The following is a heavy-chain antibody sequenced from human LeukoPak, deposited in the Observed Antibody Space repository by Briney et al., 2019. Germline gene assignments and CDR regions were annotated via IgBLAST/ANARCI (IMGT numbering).Heavy chain of an antibody. CDR1: GYTFTSYD. V-gene: IGHV1-18*01. CDR2: ISAYNGNT. CDR3: ARAYYYDSSGYFADFDY. D-gene: IGHD3-22*01. Sequence: ASVKVSCKASGYTFTSYDINWVRQAPGQGLEWMGWISAYNGNTNYAQKLQGRVTMTTDTSTSTAYMELRSLRSDDTAVYYCARAYYYDSSGYFADFDYWGQGTLVTVSS. J-gene: IGHJ4*02.